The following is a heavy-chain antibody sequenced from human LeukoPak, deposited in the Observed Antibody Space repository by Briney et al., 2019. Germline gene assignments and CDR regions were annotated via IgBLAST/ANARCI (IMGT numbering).Heavy chain of an antibody. Sequence: PSETLSLTCSVSSYSISSAYYWGWIRQPPGKGLEWIGSIYHSGSTYYNPSLKSRVTISLDKSKNQFSLNLSSVTAADTAVYFCAKGYCSGSTCYWRRHAFDVWGPGTVVTVSS. CDR1: SYSISSAYY. CDR2: IYHSGST. J-gene: IGHJ3*01. CDR3: AKGYCSGSTCYWRRHAFDV. V-gene: IGHV4-38-2*02. D-gene: IGHD2-15*01.